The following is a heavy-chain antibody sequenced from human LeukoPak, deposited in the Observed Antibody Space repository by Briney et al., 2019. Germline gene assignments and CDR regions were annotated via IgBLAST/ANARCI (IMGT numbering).Heavy chain of an antibody. D-gene: IGHD5-12*01. V-gene: IGHV1-18*01. Sequence: ASVKVSCKASGYTFTSYGISWVRQAPGQGLEWMGWISAYNGNTNYAQKLQGRVTMTTDTSTSTACMELRSLRSDDTAVYYCARDFGYARVGWFDPWGQGTLVTVSS. CDR3: ARDFGYARVGWFDP. CDR1: GYTFTSYG. J-gene: IGHJ5*02. CDR2: ISAYNGNT.